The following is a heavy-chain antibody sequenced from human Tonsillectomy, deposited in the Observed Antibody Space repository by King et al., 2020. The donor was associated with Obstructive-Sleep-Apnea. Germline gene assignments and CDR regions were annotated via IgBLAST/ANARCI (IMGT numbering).Heavy chain of an antibody. D-gene: IGHD1-26*01. CDR2: ISCKSGNI. CDR1: GFNLDDYA. Sequence: VQLVESGGGLVQPGMSLRLSCAASGFNLDDYAMHWVRQVPGKGLEWVSGISCKSGNIGYAESVKGRFTITRDNAKNSLHLQMNSLRAEDTALYYCAKDMGFDTGGGFDYWGQGALVTVFS. CDR3: AKDMGFDTGGGFDY. V-gene: IGHV3-9*01. J-gene: IGHJ4*02.